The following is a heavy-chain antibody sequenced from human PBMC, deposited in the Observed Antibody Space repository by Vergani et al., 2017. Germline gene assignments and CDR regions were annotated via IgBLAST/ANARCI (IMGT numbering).Heavy chain of an antibody. D-gene: IGHD3-22*01. J-gene: IGHJ4*02. CDR3: ARDGSRYYYDSSGYAGY. V-gene: IGHV1-18*01. CDR2: ISAYNGNT. CDR1: GYTFTSYG. Sequence: QVQLVQSGAEVKKPGASVKVSCKASGYTFTSYGISWVRQAPGQGLEWMGWISAYNGNTNYAQKLQGRVTMTTETSTSTAYMELRSLRSDDTAVYYCARDGSRYYYDSSGYAGYWGQGTLVTVSS.